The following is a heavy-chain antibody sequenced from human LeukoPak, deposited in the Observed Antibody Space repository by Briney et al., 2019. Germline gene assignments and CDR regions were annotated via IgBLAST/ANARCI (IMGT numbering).Heavy chain of an antibody. CDR1: GGSVSNYF. D-gene: IGHD6-13*01. CDR2: IYYSGST. CDR3: ARLAVTLAAAGDPGFDY. Sequence: SETLSLTCTVSGGSVSNYFWSWIRQPPGKGLEWIGYIYYSGSTNYSPSLKSRVTISVDTSKNQFSLKLSSVTAADTAVYYCARLAVTLAAAGDPGFDYWGQGTLVTVSS. J-gene: IGHJ4*02. V-gene: IGHV4-59*08.